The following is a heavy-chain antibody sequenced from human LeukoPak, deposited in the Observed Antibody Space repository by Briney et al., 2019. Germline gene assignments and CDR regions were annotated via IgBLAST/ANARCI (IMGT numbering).Heavy chain of an antibody. CDR1: GLTFSYHW. J-gene: IGHJ4*02. V-gene: IGHV3-7*01. CDR3: AREDQGFDY. CDR2: IKGDGSEK. D-gene: IGHD2-2*01. Sequence: GGSLRLSCAASGLTFSYHWMSWVRQAPGKGLEWVANIKGDGSEKYYVDSVKGRFTISRDNSKNTLYLQMNSLRAEDTAVYYCAREDQGFDYWGQGTLVTVSS.